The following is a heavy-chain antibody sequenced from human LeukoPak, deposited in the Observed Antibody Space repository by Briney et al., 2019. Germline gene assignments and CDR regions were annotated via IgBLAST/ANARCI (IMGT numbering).Heavy chain of an antibody. D-gene: IGHD5-24*01. J-gene: IGHJ4*02. CDR1: GFTFSSYA. Sequence: PGGSLRLSCAASGFTFSSYAMHWVRQAPGKGLEWVAVISYDGSNKYYADSVKGRFTISRDNSKNTLYLQMNSLRAEDTAVYYCATEGEMATINYFDYWGQGTLVTVSS. CDR2: ISYDGSNK. V-gene: IGHV3-30*04. CDR3: ATEGEMATINYFDY.